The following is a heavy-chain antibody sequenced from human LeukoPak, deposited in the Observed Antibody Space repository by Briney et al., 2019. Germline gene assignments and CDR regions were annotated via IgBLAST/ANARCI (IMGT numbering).Heavy chain of an antibody. J-gene: IGHJ4*02. CDR2: IYSGGST. V-gene: IGHV3-53*01. D-gene: IGHD2-21*02. CDR3: ARDSKGDFVFDY. CDR1: GFTVSSNY. Sequence: GGSLRLSYAASGFTVSSNYMSWVRQAPGKGLEWVSVIYSGGSTYYADSAKGRFTISRDNSKNTLYLQMNSLRAEDTAVYYCARDSKGDFVFDYWGQGTLVTVSS.